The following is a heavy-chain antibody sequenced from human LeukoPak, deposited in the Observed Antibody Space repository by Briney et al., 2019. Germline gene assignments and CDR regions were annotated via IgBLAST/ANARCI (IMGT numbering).Heavy chain of an antibody. V-gene: IGHV4-59*11. D-gene: IGHD3-10*01. CDR3: ASLFMVHRPLYCYYYMDV. CDR2: FYYIRSP. Sequence: SETLSLTCIVSGRSISMHYWSWNRPPPGKGLEWNGSFYYIRSPNYNRSLRSGVTIPVDTSNNQFSLKLSSVTAADTAVYSCASLFMVHRPLYCYYYMDVWGKGTTVTVSS. CDR1: GRSISMHY. J-gene: IGHJ6*03.